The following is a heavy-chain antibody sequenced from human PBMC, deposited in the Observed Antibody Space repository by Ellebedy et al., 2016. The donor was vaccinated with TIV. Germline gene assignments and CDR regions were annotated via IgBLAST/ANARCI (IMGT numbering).Heavy chain of an antibody. CDR1: GYTLSSYD. Sequence: ASVKVSCKASGYTLSSYDINWVRQAPGQGLEWMGWITYNGNTKFAQNFQGRVTMTTDTSTSTAYMELRSLRSDDTAVYFCARNRFTGWYYFDYWGQGTLVTVSS. V-gene: IGHV1-18*01. D-gene: IGHD6-19*01. J-gene: IGHJ4*02. CDR3: ARNRFTGWYYFDY. CDR2: ITYNGNT.